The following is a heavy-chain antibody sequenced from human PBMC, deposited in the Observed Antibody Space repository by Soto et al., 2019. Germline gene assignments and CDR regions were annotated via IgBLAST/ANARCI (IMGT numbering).Heavy chain of an antibody. D-gene: IGHD3-10*01. CDR2: IYYLGST. CDR3: ARDGYDGSGSPYPAF. J-gene: IGHJ4*02. V-gene: IGHV4-59*01. CDR1: GASMSEYF. Sequence: PSETLSLTCTVSGASMSEYFWSWIRQSPGKGLEWIRYIYYLGSTDYNPSLKSRVTISVDTSKRQFSLRLTSVTAADTAVYYCARDGYDGSGSPYPAFWGPGTQVTVSS.